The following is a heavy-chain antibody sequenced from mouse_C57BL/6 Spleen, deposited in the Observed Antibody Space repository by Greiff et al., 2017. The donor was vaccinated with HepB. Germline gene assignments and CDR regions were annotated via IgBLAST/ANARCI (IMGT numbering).Heavy chain of an antibody. J-gene: IGHJ2*01. CDR2: IRNKANGYTT. CDR3: ARYIYPYGYYFDY. CDR1: GFTFTDYY. V-gene: IGHV7-3*01. D-gene: IGHD2-2*01. Sequence: EVQRVESGGGLVQPGGSLSLSCAASGFTFTDYYMSWVRQPPGKALEWLGFIRNKANGYTTEYSASVKGRFTISRDNSQSILYLQMNALRAEDSATYYCARYIYPYGYYFDYWGQGTTLTVSS.